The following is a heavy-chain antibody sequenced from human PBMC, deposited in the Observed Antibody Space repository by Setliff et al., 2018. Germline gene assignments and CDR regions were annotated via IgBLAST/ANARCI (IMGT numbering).Heavy chain of an antibody. CDR1: GGSISSSSHY. CDR3: ARDPGYPSGVAGGFDI. Sequence: SETLSLTCTVSGGSISSSSHYWGWLRQPPGKGLEWIGSISYSGTTYHNRSLRSRVTISIDTSKNQFSLILTSVTAADTAVYYCARDPGYPSGVAGGFDIWGQGTTVTVSS. CDR2: ISYSGTT. D-gene: IGHD2-2*03. V-gene: IGHV4-39*02. J-gene: IGHJ3*02.